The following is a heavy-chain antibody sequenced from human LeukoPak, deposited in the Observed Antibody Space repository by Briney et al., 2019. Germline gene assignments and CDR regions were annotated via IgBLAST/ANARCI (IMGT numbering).Heavy chain of an antibody. D-gene: IGHD2-2*01. CDR3: ARAPEAAAPPYFDY. Sequence: SGGSLRLSCAPSGFTVSSNYMSWVRQAPGKGLEWVSVIYSGGYTYYADSVKGRFTISRDNSKNTLYLQMNSLTAEDTAVYYCARAPEAAAPPYFDYWGQGTLVTVSS. CDR1: GFTVSSNY. CDR2: IYSGGYT. V-gene: IGHV3-53*01. J-gene: IGHJ4*02.